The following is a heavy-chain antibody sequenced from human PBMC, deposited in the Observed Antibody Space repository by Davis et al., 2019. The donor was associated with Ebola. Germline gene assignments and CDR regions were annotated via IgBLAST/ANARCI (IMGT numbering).Heavy chain of an antibody. CDR1: GFTFSSYS. Sequence: GESLKISCAASGFTFSSYSMNWVRQAPGKGLEWVSYISSSSSTIYYADSVKGRFTISRDNAKNSLYLQMNSLRAEDTAVYYCTISRIAAAGTDDYWGQGTLVTVSS. CDR3: TISRIAAAGTDDY. CDR2: ISSSSSTI. J-gene: IGHJ4*02. V-gene: IGHV3-48*04. D-gene: IGHD6-13*01.